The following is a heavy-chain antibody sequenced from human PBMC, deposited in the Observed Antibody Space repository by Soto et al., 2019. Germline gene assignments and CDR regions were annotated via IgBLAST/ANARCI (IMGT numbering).Heavy chain of an antibody. CDR1: GFTFSSYA. V-gene: IGHV3-23*01. D-gene: IGHD5-12*01. CDR2: ISGSGGST. Sequence: LRLSCAASGFTFSSYAMSWVRQAPGKGLEWVSAISGSGGSTYYADSVKGRFTISRDNSKNTLYLQMNSLRAEDTAVYYCAKVSDYATKDFRYFDYWGQGTLVTVSS. J-gene: IGHJ4*02. CDR3: AKVSDYATKDFRYFDY.